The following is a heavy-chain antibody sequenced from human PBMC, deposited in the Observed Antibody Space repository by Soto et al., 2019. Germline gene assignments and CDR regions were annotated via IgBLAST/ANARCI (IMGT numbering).Heavy chain of an antibody. V-gene: IGHV4-31*03. Sequence: SETLSLTCTVSGGSISSGGYYWSWIRQHPGKGLEWIGYIYYGGSTYYNPSLKSRVTISVDTSKNQFSLKLSSVTAADTAVYYCARVGSYYDYVWGSYRYLPDYWGQGTLVTVSS. CDR3: ARVGSYYDYVWGSYRYLPDY. CDR2: IYYGGST. D-gene: IGHD3-16*02. J-gene: IGHJ4*02. CDR1: GGSISSGGYY.